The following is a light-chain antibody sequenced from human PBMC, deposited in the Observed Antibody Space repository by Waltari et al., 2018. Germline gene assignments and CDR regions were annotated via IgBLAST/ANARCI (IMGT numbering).Light chain of an antibody. CDR1: QSVRSNK. CDR3: QQYGGSPWWT. V-gene: IGKV3-20*01. J-gene: IGKJ1*01. CDR2: SAS. Sequence: ENVLTQSPGTLSLSPGERATLSCRASQSVRSNKLAWYQQKPGQGLRLLIHSASHRATGIPDRFSGSGSGTDFTLTISRLEPEDFAVYYCQQYGGSPWWTFGQGTKVEIK.